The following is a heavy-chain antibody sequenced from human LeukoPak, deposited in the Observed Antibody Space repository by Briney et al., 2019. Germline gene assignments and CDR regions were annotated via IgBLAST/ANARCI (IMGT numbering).Heavy chain of an antibody. V-gene: IGHV4-39*01. Sequence: SETLSLTCTVSGGSISSSSYYWGWIRQPPGKGLEWIGSIYYSGSTYYNPSLKSRVTISVDASKDQFSLKLSSVTAADTAVYYCARGFPYYYGSGSPYYFDYWGQGTLVTVSS. CDR3: ARGFPYYYGSGSPYYFDY. J-gene: IGHJ4*02. CDR2: IYYSGST. D-gene: IGHD3-10*01. CDR1: GGSISSSSYY.